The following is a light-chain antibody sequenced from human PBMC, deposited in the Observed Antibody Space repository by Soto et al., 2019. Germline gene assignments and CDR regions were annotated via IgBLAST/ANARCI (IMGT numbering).Light chain of an antibody. CDR1: QSISTTS. CDR3: QQYGSSPSVA. CDR2: GAS. V-gene: IGKV3-20*01. J-gene: IGKJ5*01. Sequence: EIVLTQSPGTMSLSPGERATLSCRASQSISTTSLTWYQQRPGQPPRLLIYGASNRATDIADRFSGSGSGTDFTLTISGVEPEDFAVYYCQQYGSSPSVAFGQGTRLEIK.